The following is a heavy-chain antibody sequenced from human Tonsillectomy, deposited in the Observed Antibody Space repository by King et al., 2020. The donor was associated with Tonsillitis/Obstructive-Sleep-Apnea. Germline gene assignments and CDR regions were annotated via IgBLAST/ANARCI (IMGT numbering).Heavy chain of an antibody. D-gene: IGHD2-2*01. V-gene: IGHV1-69*04. CDR2: IIPILGVA. J-gene: IGHJ3*02. CDR3: ARDPLDCGTTSCFGSDAFDI. Sequence: QLVQSGAEVKKPGSSVTVSCKASGGTFSSYAISWVRQAPGQGLEWMGRIIPILGVADYAQNFQGRVTITADKSTTTAYMELSSLRYEDTALYYCARDPLDCGTTSCFGSDAFDIWGQGTMVTVSS. CDR1: GGTFSSYA.